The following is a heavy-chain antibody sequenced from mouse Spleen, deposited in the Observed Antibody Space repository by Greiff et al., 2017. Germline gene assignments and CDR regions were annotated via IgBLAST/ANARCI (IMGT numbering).Heavy chain of an antibody. V-gene: IGHV1-20*02. Sequence: EVNLVESGPELVKPGASVKISCKASGYSFTGYFMNWVMQSHGKSLEWIGRINPYNGDTFYNQKFKGKATLTVDKSSSTAHMELRSLASEDSAVYYCAAYYGSSYYYAMDYWGQGTSVTVSS. CDR2: INPYNGDT. J-gene: IGHJ4*01. CDR1: GYSFTGYF. D-gene: IGHD1-1*01. CDR3: AAYYGSSYYYAMDY.